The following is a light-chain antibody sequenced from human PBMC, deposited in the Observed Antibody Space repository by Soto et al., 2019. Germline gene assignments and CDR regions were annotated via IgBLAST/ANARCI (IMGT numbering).Light chain of an antibody. V-gene: IGLV2-14*03. CDR3: SAYTVSRTYV. CDR2: NVY. CDR1: SSDVGAYNF. Sequence: SVLTQPASVSGSPGRSIAIACTGTSSDVGAYNFVSWHQQHPGKAPKLMIYNVYDRPSGISYRFSGSKSGNTASLTISGLQGEDEADYYCSAYTVSRTYVFGTGTKVTVL. J-gene: IGLJ1*01.